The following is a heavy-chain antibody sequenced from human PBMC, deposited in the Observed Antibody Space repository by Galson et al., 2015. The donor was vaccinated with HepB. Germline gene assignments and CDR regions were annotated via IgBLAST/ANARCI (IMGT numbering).Heavy chain of an antibody. J-gene: IGHJ4*02. Sequence: SLRLSCAASGFNFSSYWMSWVRQAPGKGLEWVANIKQDGSEKYYVDSVKSRFTISRDNAKNSLYLQMNSLRAEDTAVYYCAREGYSSGWYVVWGQGTLVTVSS. D-gene: IGHD6-19*01. CDR2: IKQDGSEK. V-gene: IGHV3-7*03. CDR1: GFNFSSYW. CDR3: AREGYSSGWYVV.